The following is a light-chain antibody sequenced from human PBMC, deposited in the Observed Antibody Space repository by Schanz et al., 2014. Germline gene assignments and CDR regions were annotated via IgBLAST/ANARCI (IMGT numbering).Light chain of an antibody. CDR2: WAS. Sequence: DIVMTQSPDSLAVSLGERATINCRSSQSVLYRSNNKNYLAWYQQKPGQPPKLLIYWASTRESGVPDRFSGSGSGTDFTLTISNLQAEDFATYYCLQLNSYPHTFGGGTRVEIK. J-gene: IGKJ4*01. V-gene: IGKV4-1*01. CDR3: LQLNSYPHT. CDR1: QSVLYRSNNKNY.